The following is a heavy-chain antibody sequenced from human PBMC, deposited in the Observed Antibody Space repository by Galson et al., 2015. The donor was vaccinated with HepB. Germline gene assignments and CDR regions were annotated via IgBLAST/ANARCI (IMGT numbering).Heavy chain of an antibody. CDR1: GFTFSDYY. CDR3: ASSFGAVADFDY. D-gene: IGHD6-19*01. CDR2: ISSSSSYT. Sequence: SLRLSCAASGFTFSDYYMSWIRQAPGKGLEWVSYISSSSSYTNYADSVKGRFTISRDNAKNSLYLQMNSLRAEDTAVYYCASSFGAVADFDYWGQGTLVTVSS. J-gene: IGHJ4*02. V-gene: IGHV3-11*06.